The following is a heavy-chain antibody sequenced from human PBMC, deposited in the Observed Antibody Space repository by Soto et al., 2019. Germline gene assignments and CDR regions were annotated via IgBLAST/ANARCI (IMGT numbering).Heavy chain of an antibody. D-gene: IGHD3-3*01. Sequence: GGSLRLSCAASGFTFSSYAMSWVRQAPGKGLEWVSAISGSGGSTYYADSVKGRFTISRDNSKNTLYLQMNSLRAEDTAVYYCANLPITIFGVVIKGAFDIWGQGTMVTVSS. CDR3: ANLPITIFGVVIKGAFDI. J-gene: IGHJ3*02. CDR1: GFTFSSYA. V-gene: IGHV3-23*01. CDR2: ISGSGGST.